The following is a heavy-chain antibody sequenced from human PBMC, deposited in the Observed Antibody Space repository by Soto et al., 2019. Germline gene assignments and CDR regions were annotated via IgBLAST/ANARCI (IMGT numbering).Heavy chain of an antibody. V-gene: IGHV4-59*01. CDR2: IYSSGIT. Sequence: SETLSPTFTVSGGSISSAFWSWIRRAPGKRLEWIGFIYSSGITNFNPSLKSRVTMSMDTSKNQVSLKLTSVTAADTAVYYCARDSRVFDHWGQGILVTVS. J-gene: IGHJ4*02. CDR1: GGSISSAF. CDR3: ARDSRVFDH.